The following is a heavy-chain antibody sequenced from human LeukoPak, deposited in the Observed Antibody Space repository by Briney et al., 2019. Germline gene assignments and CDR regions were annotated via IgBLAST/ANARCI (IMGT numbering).Heavy chain of an antibody. Sequence: PGGSLRLSCASSGFTFSTFPMSWVRQAPGKGLEWVSSISYSVDSTYYADSVKGRFTISRDNAKNSLYLLMNSLRAEDTAVYYCARDAYNWNIDVFDIWGQGTMVTVSS. CDR2: ISYSVDST. D-gene: IGHD1/OR15-1a*01. CDR3: ARDAYNWNIDVFDI. J-gene: IGHJ3*02. CDR1: GFTFSTFP. V-gene: IGHV3-23*01.